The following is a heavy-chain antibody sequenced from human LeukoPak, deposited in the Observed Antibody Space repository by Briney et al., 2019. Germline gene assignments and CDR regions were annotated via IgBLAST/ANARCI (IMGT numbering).Heavy chain of an antibody. V-gene: IGHV3-23*01. D-gene: IGHD1-26*01. J-gene: IGHJ6*04. CDR1: GFTVSSNY. CDR3: ARDSGRYGYYMDV. Sequence: GGSLRLSCAASGFTVSSNYMSWVRQAPGKGLEWVSGISGSGGSPYYADSVKGRFTISRDNAKNSVYLQMNSLRVEDTAVYYCARDSGRYGYYMDVWGKGTTVTVSS. CDR2: ISGSGGSP.